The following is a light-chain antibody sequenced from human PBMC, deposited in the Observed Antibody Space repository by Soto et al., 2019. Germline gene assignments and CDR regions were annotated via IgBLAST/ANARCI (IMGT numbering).Light chain of an antibody. V-gene: IGKV1-33*01. CDR1: HDITNF. Sequence: DIQMTQCPSSLSVSVGDRSTITCQASHDITNFLNWYQQKPGKAPKLLIYDVSKLEAGVPSRFSGSGSGTDFTLTISSLQPEDIATYFCQQYDDLPITFGQGTRLEI. CDR3: QQYDDLPIT. CDR2: DVS. J-gene: IGKJ5*01.